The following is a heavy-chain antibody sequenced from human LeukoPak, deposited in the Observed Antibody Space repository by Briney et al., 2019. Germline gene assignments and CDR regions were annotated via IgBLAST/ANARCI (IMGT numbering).Heavy chain of an antibody. CDR3: ARYDSSGYYFDY. D-gene: IGHD3-22*01. Sequence: ASVTVSCKASGYTFTSYGISWVRQAPGQGLEWMGWISAYNGNTNYAQKIQGRVTLTTDTSTSTAYMELRSLRSDDTAVYYCARYDSSGYYFDYWGQGTLVTVSS. J-gene: IGHJ4*02. CDR2: ISAYNGNT. V-gene: IGHV1-18*01. CDR1: GYTFTSYG.